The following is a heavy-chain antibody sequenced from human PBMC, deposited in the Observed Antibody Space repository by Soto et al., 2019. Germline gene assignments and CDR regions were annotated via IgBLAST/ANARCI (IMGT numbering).Heavy chain of an antibody. D-gene: IGHD2-2*01. V-gene: IGHV3-21*05. Sequence: GGSLRLSCAASGFTFSTYSMNWVRQAPGKGLEWVSYISSSSSYIYYADSVKGRFTISRDNAKNSLYLQMNSLRAEDTAVYYCARGRDCSSTSCAPGYYYGMDVWGQGTTVTVPS. CDR1: GFTFSTYS. J-gene: IGHJ6*02. CDR2: ISSSSSYI. CDR3: ARGRDCSSTSCAPGYYYGMDV.